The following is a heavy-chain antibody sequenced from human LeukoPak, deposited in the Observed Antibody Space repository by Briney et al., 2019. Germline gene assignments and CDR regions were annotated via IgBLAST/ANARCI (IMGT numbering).Heavy chain of an antibody. CDR1: GFTFSSYE. V-gene: IGHV3-20*04. D-gene: IGHD3-10*02. Sequence: GGSLRLSCAASGFTFSSYEMNWVRQAPGKGLEWVSGINWNGGSTGYTDSVNGRFTIYRDNAKNFLYLQMNSLRAEDTAVYYCAELGITMIGGVWGKGTTVTISS. J-gene: IGHJ6*04. CDR2: INWNGGST. CDR3: AELGITMIGGV.